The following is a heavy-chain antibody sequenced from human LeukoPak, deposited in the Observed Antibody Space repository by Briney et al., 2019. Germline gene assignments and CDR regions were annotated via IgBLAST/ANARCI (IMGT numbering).Heavy chain of an antibody. J-gene: IGHJ6*03. CDR2: INPNSGGT. CDR3: ARDEAVLRFLEWLDYYYMDV. V-gene: IGHV1-2*02. Sequence: ASVTVSCTASGYTFTGYYMHWVRQAPGQGLEWMGWINPNSGGTNYAQKFQGRVTMTRDTSISTAYMELSRLRSDDTAVYYCARDEAVLRFLEWLDYYYMDVWGKGTTVTVSS. CDR1: GYTFTGYY. D-gene: IGHD3-3*01.